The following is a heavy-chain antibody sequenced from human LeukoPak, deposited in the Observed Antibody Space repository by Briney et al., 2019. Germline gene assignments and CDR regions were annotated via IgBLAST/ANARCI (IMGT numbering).Heavy chain of an antibody. D-gene: IGHD3-22*01. J-gene: IGHJ3*02. CDR3: ARAYYYDSPDAFDI. V-gene: IGHV7-4-1*02. CDR1: GYTFTRYA. CDR2: INTNTGNP. Sequence: ASVKVSCEASGYTFTRYAMNWVRQAPGQGLEWMGWINTNTGNPTYAQGFIGRFVFSLETSVSTACLQISRLKAEDTTVYYCARAYYYDSPDAFDIWGQGTMVTVSS.